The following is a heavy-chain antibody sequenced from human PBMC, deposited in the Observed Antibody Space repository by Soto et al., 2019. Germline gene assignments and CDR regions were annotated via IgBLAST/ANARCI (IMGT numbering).Heavy chain of an antibody. Sequence: QVLLVQSGAEVKKPGASVKFSCKTSGYTFTSKSIVWVRQAPGQGLEWMGWISPYNGRTEYAEKSQGRVTMTRDKSTNTVYMELTSLTSDDTAVYYCARDVYGGNCCDAFDVWGQGTMVTVSS. J-gene: IGHJ3*01. V-gene: IGHV1-18*01. D-gene: IGHD2-21*01. CDR2: ISPYNGRT. CDR1: GYTFTSKS. CDR3: ARDVYGGNCCDAFDV.